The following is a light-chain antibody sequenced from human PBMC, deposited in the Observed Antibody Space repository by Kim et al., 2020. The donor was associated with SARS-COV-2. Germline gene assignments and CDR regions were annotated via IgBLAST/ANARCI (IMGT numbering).Light chain of an antibody. CDR2: GAS. J-gene: IGKJ4*01. Sequence: PGERATLSCRARQRVSSSYLAWYQQKQGQAPRVLIYGASSRATGIPDRFSGSGSGTDFTLTISRLEPEDFAVYYCQQYGTSPLTFGGGTKVDIK. CDR3: QQYGTSPLT. V-gene: IGKV3-20*01. CDR1: QRVSSSY.